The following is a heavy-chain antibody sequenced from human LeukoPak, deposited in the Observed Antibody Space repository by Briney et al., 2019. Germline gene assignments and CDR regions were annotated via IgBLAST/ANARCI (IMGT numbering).Heavy chain of an antibody. V-gene: IGHV4-34*01. CDR1: GGSFSGYY. J-gene: IGHJ6*02. CDR2: INHSGST. Sequence: PSETLSLTCAVYGGSFSGYYWSWIRQPPGKGLEWIGEINHSGSTNYNPSLKSRVTISVDTSKNQFSLKLSSVTAADTAVYYCARGLYDSSGALDVWGQGTTVTVSS. CDR3: ARGLYDSSGALDV. D-gene: IGHD3-3*01.